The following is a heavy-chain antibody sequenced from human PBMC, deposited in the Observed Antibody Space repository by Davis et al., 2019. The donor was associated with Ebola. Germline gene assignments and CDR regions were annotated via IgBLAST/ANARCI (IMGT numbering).Heavy chain of an antibody. CDR3: AKDIGITIFGVVIGDYYYGMDV. D-gene: IGHD3-3*01. CDR2: ISYDGSNK. J-gene: IGHJ6*02. Sequence: GGSLRLSCAASGFTFSSYAMHWVRQAPGKGLEWVAVISYDGSNKYYADSVKGRFTISRDNSKNTLYLQMNSLRAEDTAVYYCAKDIGITIFGVVIGDYYYGMDVWGQGTTVTVSS. V-gene: IGHV3-30-3*01. CDR1: GFTFSSYA.